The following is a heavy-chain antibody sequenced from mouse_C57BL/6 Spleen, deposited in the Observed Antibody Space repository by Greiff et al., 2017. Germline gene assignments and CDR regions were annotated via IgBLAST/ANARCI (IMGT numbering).Heavy chain of an antibody. D-gene: IGHD1-1*01. CDR1: GYTFTSYW. J-gene: IGHJ4*01. CDR3: ARGGYGSSYAMDY. CDR2: IDPSDSYT. V-gene: IGHV1-50*01. Sequence: VQLQQPGAELVKPGASVKLSCKASGYTFTSYWMPWVKQRPGQGLEWIGEIDPSDSYTNYNQKFKGKATLTVDTSSSTAYMQLSSLTSEDSAVYYCARGGYGSSYAMDYWGQGTSVTVSS.